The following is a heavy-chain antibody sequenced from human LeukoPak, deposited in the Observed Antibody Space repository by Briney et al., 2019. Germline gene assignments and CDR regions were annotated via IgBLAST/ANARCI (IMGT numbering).Heavy chain of an antibody. Sequence: ASVKVSCKASGGTFSSYAISWVRQAPGQGLEWMGGIIPIFGTANYAQKFQGRVTITADESTSTAYMELSSLRSEDTAVYYCAGDRDDYGDYWGQGTLVTVSS. V-gene: IGHV1-69*13. CDR3: AGDRDDYGDY. CDR2: IIPIFGTA. CDR1: GGTFSSYA. J-gene: IGHJ4*02. D-gene: IGHD2-21*01.